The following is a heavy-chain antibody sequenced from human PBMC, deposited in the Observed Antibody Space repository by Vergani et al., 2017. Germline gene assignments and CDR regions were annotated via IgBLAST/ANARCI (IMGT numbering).Heavy chain of an antibody. CDR3: ARDRGDWGYSRYFYNYYMDV. D-gene: IGHD7-27*01. CDR2: IDPSDSYT. Sequence: EVQLVQSGAEVKKPGESLRISCKGSGYSFTSYWISWVRQMPGKGLEWMGRIDPSDSYTNYSPSFQGHVTISADKSISTAYLQWSSLKASDTAMYYCARDRGDWGYSRYFYNYYMDVWGKGTTVTVSS. J-gene: IGHJ6*03. CDR1: GYSFTSYW. V-gene: IGHV5-10-1*01.